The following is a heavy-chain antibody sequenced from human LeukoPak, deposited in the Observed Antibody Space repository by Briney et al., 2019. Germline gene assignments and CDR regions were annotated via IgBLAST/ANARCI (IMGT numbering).Heavy chain of an antibody. Sequence: SETLSLTCTVSGYSISSGYYWGWIQQPPGEGLEWIASIVHTGTTYYKPSLRSRVTISVDTLRNQISLRLSSVTAADTALYYCARAPGAGWTNWGQGTLVTVSS. CDR1: GYSISSGYY. CDR3: ARAPGAGWTN. D-gene: IGHD6-19*01. J-gene: IGHJ4*02. V-gene: IGHV4-38-2*02. CDR2: IVHTGTT.